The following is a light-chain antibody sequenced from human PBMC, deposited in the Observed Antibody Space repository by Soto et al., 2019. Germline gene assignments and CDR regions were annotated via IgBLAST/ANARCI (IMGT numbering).Light chain of an antibody. CDR2: AVT. CDR3: SSFTSSTTLL. J-gene: IGLJ2*01. CDR1: ATDVGAYNY. V-gene: IGLV2-14*01. Sequence: QSALTQPASVSGSPGQSITISCTGTATDVGAYNYVSWYQQHPGRAPKLILYAVTDRPLGVADRFSGSKSGDTASLTISGLQAEDEAHYYCSSFTSSTTLLFGGGTKLTVL.